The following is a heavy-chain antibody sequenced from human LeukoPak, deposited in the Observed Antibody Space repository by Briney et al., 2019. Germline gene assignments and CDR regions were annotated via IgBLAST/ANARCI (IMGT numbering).Heavy chain of an antibody. J-gene: IGHJ5*02. CDR1: GGTFSSYA. CDR3: ARGRPTTSIAAAGVNWFDP. CDR2: IIPIFGTA. Sequence: ASVKVSCKASGGTFSSYAISWVRQAPGQGLEWMGGIIPIFGTANYAQKFQGRVTITADKSTSTAYMELSSLRSEDTAVYYCARGRPTTSIAAAGVNWFDPWGQGTLVTVSS. V-gene: IGHV1-69*06. D-gene: IGHD6-13*01.